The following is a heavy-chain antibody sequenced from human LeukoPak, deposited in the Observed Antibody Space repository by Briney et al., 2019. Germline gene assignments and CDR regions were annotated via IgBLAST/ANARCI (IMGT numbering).Heavy chain of an antibody. V-gene: IGHV4-59*01. CDR2: IYYSGST. CDR3: VRAEVVVAAPHRCFDP. Sequence: KPSETLSLTCTVSGGYISSYYWSSIRQPPGKGLEWIGYIYYSGSTNYNPSLQSRVTISVYTSKNQFSLKLSSVTAEDSAVYCCVRAEVVVAAPHRCFDPWGQGTLATVSS. CDR1: GGYISSYY. J-gene: IGHJ5*02. D-gene: IGHD2-15*01.